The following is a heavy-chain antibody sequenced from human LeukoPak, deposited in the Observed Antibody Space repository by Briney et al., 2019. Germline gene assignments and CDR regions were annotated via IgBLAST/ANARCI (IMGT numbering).Heavy chain of an antibody. CDR1: GGSISSYY. V-gene: IGHV4-59*08. D-gene: IGHD6-13*01. CDR2: IYYSGST. CDR3: ARHGIVDSSRKYYFDY. J-gene: IGHJ4*02. Sequence: SETLSLTCTVSGGSISSYYWSWIRQPPGKGLEWIGYIYYSGSTNYNPSLKSRVTISVDTSKNQFSLDLSSVTAADTAVYYCARHGIVDSSRKYYFDYWGQGTLVTVSS.